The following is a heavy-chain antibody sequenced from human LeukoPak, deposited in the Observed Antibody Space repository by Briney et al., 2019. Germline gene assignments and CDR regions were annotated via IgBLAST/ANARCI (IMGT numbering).Heavy chain of an antibody. Sequence: PSETLSLTCAVYGGSFSGYYWSWIRQPPGKGLEWIGEINHSGSTNYNPSLKSRVTISVDTFKNQFSLKLSSVTAADTAVYYCARGQVKQQLLPRTGSRYYYYMDVWGKGTTVTVSS. CDR3: ARGQVKQQLLPRTGSRYYYYMDV. D-gene: IGHD6-13*01. CDR2: INHSGST. J-gene: IGHJ6*03. CDR1: GGSFSGYY. V-gene: IGHV4-34*01.